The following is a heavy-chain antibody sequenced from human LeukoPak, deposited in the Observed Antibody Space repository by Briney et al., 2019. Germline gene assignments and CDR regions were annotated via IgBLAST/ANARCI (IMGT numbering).Heavy chain of an antibody. V-gene: IGHV3-21*01. Sequence: GGSLRLSCTASGFTFSIYGMSWVRQAPGKGLEWVSALSGSSLYTHYADSVRGRFTISRDNAKNSLYLQMNSLRAEDTAVYYCVRGGPYGDYDAYWGQGTLVTVSS. CDR1: GFTFSIYG. J-gene: IGHJ4*02. CDR3: VRGGPYGDYDAY. D-gene: IGHD4-17*01. CDR2: LSGSSLYT.